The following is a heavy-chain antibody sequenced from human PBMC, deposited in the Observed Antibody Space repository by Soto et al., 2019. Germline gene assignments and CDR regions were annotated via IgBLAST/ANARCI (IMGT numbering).Heavy chain of an antibody. Sequence: SETLSLTCTVSGGSISSYYWSWIRQPPGKGLEWIGYIYYSGSTNYNPSLKSRVTISVDTSKNQFSLKLSSVTAADTAVYYCARDHAGFYYMDVWGKGTTVTVS. CDR2: IYYSGST. CDR3: ARDHAGFYYMDV. J-gene: IGHJ6*03. D-gene: IGHD3-10*01. V-gene: IGHV4-59*01. CDR1: GGSISSYY.